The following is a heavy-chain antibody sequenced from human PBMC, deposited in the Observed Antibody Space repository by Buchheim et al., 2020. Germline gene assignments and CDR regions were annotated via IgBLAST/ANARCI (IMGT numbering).Heavy chain of an antibody. J-gene: IGHJ4*02. V-gene: IGHV5-51*01. D-gene: IGHD3-16*02. CDR2: IYPGDSDT. CDR1: GYSFTSYW. Sequence: EVQLVQSGAEVKKPGESLKISCKGSGYSFTSYWIGWVRQMPGKGLEWMGIIYPGDSDTRYSPSFQGQVTISADKSISTAYPQWSSLKASDTAMYYCARHYDYIWGSYRPPYYFDYWGQGTL. CDR3: ARHYDYIWGSYRPPYYFDY.